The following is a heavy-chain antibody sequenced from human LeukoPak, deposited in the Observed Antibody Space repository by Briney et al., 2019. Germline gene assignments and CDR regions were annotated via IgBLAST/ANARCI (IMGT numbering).Heavy chain of an antibody. CDR1: GGSISSSNW. Sequence: PSETLSLTCAVSGGSISSSNWWSWVRQPPGKGLEWIGEIHHSGSTNYNPSLKSRVTIPVDKSKNQFSLKLSSVTAADTAVYYCARASLIVGAPDIWGQGTMVTVSS. CDR3: ARASLIVGAPDI. D-gene: IGHD1-26*01. CDR2: IHHSGST. V-gene: IGHV4-4*02. J-gene: IGHJ3*02.